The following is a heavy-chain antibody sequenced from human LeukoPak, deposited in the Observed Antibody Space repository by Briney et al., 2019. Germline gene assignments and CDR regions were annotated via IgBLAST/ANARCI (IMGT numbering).Heavy chain of an antibody. J-gene: IGHJ4*02. D-gene: IGHD3-10*01. CDR1: GYTFSNYG. CDR3: ARYMVRGVIILGY. CDR2: INPYNGNT. V-gene: IGHV1-18*01. Sequence: ASVKVSCKTSGYTFSNYGITWVRQAPGQGLEWMGWINPYNGNTNYAQKLQGRVTLTTDTSTSTAYMDLESLRPDDTALYFCARYMVRGVIILGYWGQGTLVTIPS.